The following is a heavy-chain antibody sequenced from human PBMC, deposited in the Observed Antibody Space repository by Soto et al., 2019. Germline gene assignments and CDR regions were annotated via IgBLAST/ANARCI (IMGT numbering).Heavy chain of an antibody. CDR1: GGTFSSYD. CDR2: IIPIVGTA. Sequence: QVQLVQSGAEVKKPGSSVKVSCKASGGTFSSYDISWVRQAPGQGLEWMGGIIPIVGTANYAQKIHGRVTITADESTSTAYMELSSLRSEDTAVYYCARLLGYCIGGSCQNFDYWGKGTLVTVSP. D-gene: IGHD2-15*01. CDR3: ARLLGYCIGGSCQNFDY. J-gene: IGHJ4*02. V-gene: IGHV1-69*01.